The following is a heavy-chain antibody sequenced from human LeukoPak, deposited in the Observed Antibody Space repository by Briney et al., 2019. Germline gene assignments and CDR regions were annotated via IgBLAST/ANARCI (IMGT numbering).Heavy chain of an antibody. Sequence: PGGSLRLSCAAFGFTFSSYAMSWVRQAPGKGLEWVSAISGSGGSTYYADSVKGRFTISRDNSKNTLYLQMNSLRAEDTAVYYCAKDRPISRPYSNYVGYFDYWGQGTLVTVSS. CDR1: GFTFSSYA. V-gene: IGHV3-23*01. CDR3: AKDRPISRPYSNYVGYFDY. D-gene: IGHD4-11*01. CDR2: ISGSGGST. J-gene: IGHJ4*02.